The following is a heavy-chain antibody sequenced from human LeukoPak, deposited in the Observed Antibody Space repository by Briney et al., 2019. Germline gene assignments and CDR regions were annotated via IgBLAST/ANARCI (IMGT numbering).Heavy chain of an antibody. CDR3: AKNPRNYYGSGSPSAFDY. D-gene: IGHD3-10*01. Sequence: GGSLRLSCAASGFTFSSYAMSWVRQPPGKELEWVSANSGCGGRTYYAGSVKGRFTISRDNSDNALYLQMNNLRAEDTAVYYCAKNPRNYYGSGSPSAFDYWGQGTLVTVSS. V-gene: IGHV3-23*01. CDR2: NSGCGGRT. J-gene: IGHJ4*02. CDR1: GFTFSSYA.